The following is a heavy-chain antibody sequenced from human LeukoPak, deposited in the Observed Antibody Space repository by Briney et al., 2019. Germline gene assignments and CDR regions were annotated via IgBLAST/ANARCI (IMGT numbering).Heavy chain of an antibody. CDR3: ARVRGAYYFDY. V-gene: IGHV3-64*01. J-gene: IGHJ4*02. CDR2: ISSNGGST. D-gene: IGHD3-16*01. CDR1: GFTFSSYA. Sequence: PGGSLRLSCAASGFTFSSYAMHWVRQAPGKGLEFVSAISSNGGSTYFANSVKGRLSISRDNSKSTLFLQMGSLRAEDMAVYYCARVRGAYYFDYWGQGTLVTVSS.